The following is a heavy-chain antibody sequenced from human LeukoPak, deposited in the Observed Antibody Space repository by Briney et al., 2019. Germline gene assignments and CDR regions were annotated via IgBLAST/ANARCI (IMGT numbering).Heavy chain of an antibody. D-gene: IGHD6-19*01. CDR3: ASTNRRGIAVAGTDY. V-gene: IGHV1-69*04. CDR1: GGTFSSYA. CDR2: IIPILGIA. J-gene: IGHJ4*02. Sequence: ASVKVSCKASGGTFSSYAISWVRQAPGQGLEWMGRIIPILGIANYAQKFQGRVTITADKSTSTAYMELSSLRSEDTAVYYCASTNRRGIAVAGTDYSGQGTLDTVSS.